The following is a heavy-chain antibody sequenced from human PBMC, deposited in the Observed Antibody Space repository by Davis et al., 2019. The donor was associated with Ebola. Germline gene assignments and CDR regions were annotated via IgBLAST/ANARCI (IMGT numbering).Heavy chain of an antibody. CDR1: GYTFTGYY. CDR3: ARGGLELDY. D-gene: IGHD1-7*01. CDR2: ISTNSGDT. J-gene: IGHJ4*02. Sequence: AASVKVSCKASGYTFTGYYLHWVRQAPGQGLEWMGRISTNSGDTVYAQKFQGRVTMTRDTSITTAYMELSRLRSDDTAVYYCARGGLELDYWGRGTPVTVSS. V-gene: IGHV1-2*06.